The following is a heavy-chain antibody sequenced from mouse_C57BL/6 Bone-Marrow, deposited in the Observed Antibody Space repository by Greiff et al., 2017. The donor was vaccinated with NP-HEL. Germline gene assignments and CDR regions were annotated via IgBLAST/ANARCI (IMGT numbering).Heavy chain of an antibody. CDR2: IDPETGGT. Sequence: QVQLQQSGAELVRPGASVTLSCKASGYTFTDYEMRWVKQTPVHGLEWIGAIDPETGGTAYNQKFKGKAILTADKSSSTAYMELRSLTSEDSAVYYCTREDWEGWYFDVWGTGTTVTVSS. CDR1: GYTFTDYE. J-gene: IGHJ1*03. D-gene: IGHD4-1*01. CDR3: TREDWEGWYFDV. V-gene: IGHV1-15*01.